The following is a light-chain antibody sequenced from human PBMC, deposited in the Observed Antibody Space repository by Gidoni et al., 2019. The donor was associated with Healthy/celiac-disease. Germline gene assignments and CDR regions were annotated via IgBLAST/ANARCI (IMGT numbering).Light chain of an antibody. CDR2: GAS. J-gene: IGKJ2*01. CDR3: QQYGSSPT. CDR1: QSVSSSY. V-gene: IGKV3-20*01. Sequence: EIVLTQSPGTLSLSPGERATLSCRASQSVSSSYLAWYQQNPGQAPRLLIYGASSRATGIPDRFSGSGSGTDFTLTISRLEPEDFALYYCQQYGSSPTFGQGTKLEIK.